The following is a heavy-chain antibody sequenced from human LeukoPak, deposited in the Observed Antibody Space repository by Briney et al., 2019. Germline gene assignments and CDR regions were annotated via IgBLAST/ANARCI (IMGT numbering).Heavy chain of an antibody. D-gene: IGHD6-19*01. Sequence: GGSLRLSCAGSGFMFSSYVMSWVRQAPGKGLEWVSAISGSGGSTYYADSVKGRFTISRDNSKNTLYLQMNSLRAEDTAVYYCAKVGFWSVGSGWFDYWGQGTLVTVSS. CDR1: GFMFSSYV. V-gene: IGHV3-23*01. CDR3: AKVGFWSVGSGWFDY. J-gene: IGHJ4*02. CDR2: ISGSGGST.